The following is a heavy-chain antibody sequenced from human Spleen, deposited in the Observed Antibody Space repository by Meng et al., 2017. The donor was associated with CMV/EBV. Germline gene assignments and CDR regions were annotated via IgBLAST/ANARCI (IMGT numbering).Heavy chain of an antibody. Sequence: YTFTGYGISWVRQAPGQGLEWMGWISAYNGNTNYAQKLQGRVTMTTDTSTSTAYMELRSLRSDDTAVYYCARGGVGKYYDSSGYLFDYWGQGTLVTVSS. J-gene: IGHJ4*02. CDR1: YTFTGYG. CDR2: ISAYNGNT. CDR3: ARGGVGKYYDSSGYLFDY. D-gene: IGHD3-22*01. V-gene: IGHV1-18*01.